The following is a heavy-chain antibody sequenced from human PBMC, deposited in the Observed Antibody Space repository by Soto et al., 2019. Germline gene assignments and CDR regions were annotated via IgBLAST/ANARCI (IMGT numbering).Heavy chain of an antibody. J-gene: IGHJ5*02. V-gene: IGHV3-48*02. Sequence: QVVESGGGLVQPGGSLRLSCAASGFTFSAYSMNWARQAPGKGLEWVSYITAGSDTVFYADSVKGRFTISRDNAKNSLYLQMNSLRDEDTAVYYRAWDNGMAGSFDPWGAGPLVTVSS. CDR1: GFTFSAYS. D-gene: IGHD2-8*01. CDR3: AWDNGMAGSFDP. CDR2: ITAGSDTV.